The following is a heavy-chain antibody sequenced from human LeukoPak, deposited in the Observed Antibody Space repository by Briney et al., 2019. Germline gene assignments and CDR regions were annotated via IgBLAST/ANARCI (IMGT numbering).Heavy chain of an antibody. CDR1: GFTFSSYW. D-gene: IGHD4-17*01. J-gene: IGHJ4*02. V-gene: IGHV3-74*01. CDR2: INSDGSSR. Sequence: PGGSLRLSCAASGFTFSSYWMHWVRQAPGKGLVWVSRINSDGSSRSYADSVKGRFTISRDNAKNTLYLQMNSLRAEDTAVYYCASLSMVTPFDYWGQGTLVTVSS. CDR3: ASLSMVTPFDY.